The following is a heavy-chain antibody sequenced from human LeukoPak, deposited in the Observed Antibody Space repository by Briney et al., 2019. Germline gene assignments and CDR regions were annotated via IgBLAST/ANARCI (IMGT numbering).Heavy chain of an antibody. CDR1: GFSFSMYW. CDR3: ARDTTYYESSAYYDSYDI. D-gene: IGHD3-22*01. V-gene: IGHV3-7*01. Sequence: GGSLRLSCEASGFSFSMYWMAWVRKAPGKGLEWVANIKRDGSERHCLDSVRGRFTVSRDNAKNSLYLQLNSLRAEDTAVYFCARDTTYYESSAYYDSYDIWGQGTMVTVSS. CDR2: IKRDGSER. J-gene: IGHJ3*02.